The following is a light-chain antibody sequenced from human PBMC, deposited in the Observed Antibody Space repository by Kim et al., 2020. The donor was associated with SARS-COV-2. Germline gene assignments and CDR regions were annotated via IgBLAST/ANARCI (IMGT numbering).Light chain of an antibody. Sequence: APVGDRVTTTCGARQRISSYLNWYQQKPGEAPKLLIYAASSMRSGVPSRFSGSGSGTDFTLTISSLQPEDFATYYCQQSYSTPQTFGQGTKVDIK. CDR1: QRISSY. CDR2: AAS. J-gene: IGKJ1*01. CDR3: QQSYSTPQT. V-gene: IGKV1-39*01.